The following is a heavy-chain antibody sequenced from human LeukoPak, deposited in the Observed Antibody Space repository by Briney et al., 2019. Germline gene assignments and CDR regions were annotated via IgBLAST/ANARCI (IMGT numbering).Heavy chain of an antibody. CDR1: GLTFSRHA. CDR2: ISGSGGST. J-gene: IGHJ4*02. Sequence: PGGSLRLSCAASGLTFSRHAMSWVRQAPGKGLEWVSSISGSGGSTYYADSVKGRFTISRDNAKNTLYLQMNSLRAEDTAVYYCAKDYGDLKEDFWGQRTLVTVSS. D-gene: IGHD4-17*01. V-gene: IGHV3-23*01. CDR3: AKDYGDLKEDF.